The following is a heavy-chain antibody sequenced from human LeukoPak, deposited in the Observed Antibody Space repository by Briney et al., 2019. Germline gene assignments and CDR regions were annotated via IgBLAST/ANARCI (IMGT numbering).Heavy chain of an antibody. V-gene: IGHV4-59*08. CDR3: ARHDQVSTSSPKFNDAFDI. J-gene: IGHJ3*02. D-gene: IGHD2-2*01. Sequence: SETLSLTCTVSGDSMTSYYWSWIRQPPGKGLEWIGNIYYSGTSNYNPSLRSRVTISEDTSKNQLSLELNSVTVADTAVYYCARHDQVSTSSPKFNDAFDIWGQGTMVTVSS. CDR2: IYYSGTS. CDR1: GDSMTSYY.